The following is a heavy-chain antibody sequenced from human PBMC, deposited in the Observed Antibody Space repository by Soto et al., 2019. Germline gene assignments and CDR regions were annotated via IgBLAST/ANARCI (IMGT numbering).Heavy chain of an antibody. J-gene: IGHJ5*02. D-gene: IGHD3-10*01. CDR2: IFIGGTT. CDR1: GFTFSSYA. Sequence: GGSLRLSCAASGFTFSSYAMSWVRQAPGKGLEWVSVIFIGGTTQYAVSVKGRFTISTDRSENMMYLQMNSLRADDTAVYYCARLGPYASGTYSFRNNSFDPWGKGTQVTVSS. V-gene: IGHV3-23*03. CDR3: ARLGPYASGTYSFRNNSFDP.